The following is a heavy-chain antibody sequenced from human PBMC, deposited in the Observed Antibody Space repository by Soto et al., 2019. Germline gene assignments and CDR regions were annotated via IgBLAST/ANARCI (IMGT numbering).Heavy chain of an antibody. J-gene: IGHJ6*02. CDR1: GFIFTNYW. D-gene: IGHD3-10*01. CDR3: ARQYYYGSVVNYYYYGMDV. V-gene: IGHV5-51*01. Sequence: GESLKISCKGSGFIFTNYWIGWVRQMPGKGLEWMEIIYPADSNVRYSPSFQGQVTISVDKSISTAYLQWTSLKASDTAIYYCARQYYYGSVVNYYYYGMDVWGQGTTVTVSS. CDR2: IYPADSNV.